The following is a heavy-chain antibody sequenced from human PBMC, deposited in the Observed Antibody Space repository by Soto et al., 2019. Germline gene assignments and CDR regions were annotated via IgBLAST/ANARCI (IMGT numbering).Heavy chain of an antibody. V-gene: IGHV1-2*02. J-gene: IGHJ6*02. CDR3: ARDPLTGTERYYYGMDV. CDR1: GYTFTGYY. D-gene: IGHD1-7*01. Sequence: GASVKVSCKASGYTFTGYYMHWVRQAPGQGLEWMGWINPNSGGTNYAQKFQGRVTMTRDTSISTAYMELSRLRSDDTAVYYCARDPLTGTERYYYGMDVWGQGTTVTV. CDR2: INPNSGGT.